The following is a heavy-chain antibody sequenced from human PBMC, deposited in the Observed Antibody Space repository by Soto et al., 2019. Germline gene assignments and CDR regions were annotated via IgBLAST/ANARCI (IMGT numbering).Heavy chain of an antibody. CDR1: GGSFSSYA. CDR3: ARGRFPGAITLLRVLSFDI. V-gene: IGHV1-69*13. J-gene: IGHJ3*02. D-gene: IGHD3-10*01. CDR2: IIPIFGTA. Sequence: GASVKVSCKASGGSFSSYAISWVRQAPGQGLEWMGGIIPIFGTANYAQKFQGRVTITADESTSTAYMELSSLRSEDTAVYYCARGRFPGAITLLRVLSFDIWGQGTMVTVSS.